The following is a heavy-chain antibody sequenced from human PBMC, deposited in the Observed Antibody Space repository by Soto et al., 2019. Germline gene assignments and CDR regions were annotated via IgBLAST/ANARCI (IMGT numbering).Heavy chain of an antibody. CDR3: AKMTTYSRDYRAAFDV. J-gene: IGHJ3*01. CDR1: GFTFNQYA. Sequence: EVQLVDSGGGLVQPGGSLRLSCAASGFTFNQYAMGWVRQAPGTGLEWVSAVSGRARRTWYADSVKGRFTLSRDHFKNPVFRQMTGLRAADTAVYHCAKMTTYSRDYRAAFDVGGQGTRATVAS. D-gene: IGHD1-26*01. V-gene: IGHV3-23*04. CDR2: VSGRARRT.